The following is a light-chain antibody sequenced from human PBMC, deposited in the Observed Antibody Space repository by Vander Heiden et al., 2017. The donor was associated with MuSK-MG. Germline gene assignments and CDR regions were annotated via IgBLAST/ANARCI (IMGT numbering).Light chain of an antibody. V-gene: IGLV2-8*01. J-gene: IGLJ1*01. CDR2: EVN. Sequence: QSALTQPPSASGSPGQSVTISCTGTNNDIGGYHYVACYQQHPGKSLKLLLYEVNRRSAGVPVRFSGSKSGNTASLTVSGLQAEDEAEYYCHSYLDSSSYVFGSGTKVTVL. CDR1: NNDIGGYHY. CDR3: HSYLDSSSYV.